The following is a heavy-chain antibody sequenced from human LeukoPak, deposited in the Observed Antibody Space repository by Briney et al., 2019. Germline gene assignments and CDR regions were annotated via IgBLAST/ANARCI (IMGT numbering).Heavy chain of an antibody. D-gene: IGHD3-22*01. CDR2: ISSSTSTI. V-gene: IGHV3-48*02. CDR1: GFTFSSYN. J-gene: IGHJ4*02. CDR3: ARYSYDSRGYSDPCDY. Sequence: GGSLRLSCAASGFTFSSYNMNWVRQAPGKGLEWVSYISSSTSTIYYADSVKGRFTISRDNAKNSLYLQMNSLRDEDTAVYYCARYSYDSRGYSDPCDYWGQGTLVTVSS.